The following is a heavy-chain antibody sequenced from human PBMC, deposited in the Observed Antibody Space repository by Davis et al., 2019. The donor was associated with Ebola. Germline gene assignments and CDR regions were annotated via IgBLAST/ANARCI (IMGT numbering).Heavy chain of an antibody. J-gene: IGHJ6*02. CDR2: ISWNSTSI. D-gene: IGHD1/OR15-1a*01. CDR1: GVPFSDYA. Sequence: SLKIPCTASGVPFSDYAMHWVRQAPGQGLELVPGISWNSTSICYAESVKGRFTISRDNVKKLLYLEMNSLRAEDTALYYCAKGMGNSYYYYGLDVWGQGTTVNVSS. V-gene: IGHV3-9*01. CDR3: AKGMGNSYYYYGLDV.